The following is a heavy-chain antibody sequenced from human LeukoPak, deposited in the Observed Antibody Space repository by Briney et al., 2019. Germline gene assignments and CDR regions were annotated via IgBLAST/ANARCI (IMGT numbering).Heavy chain of an antibody. CDR3: TTDAGYTSRWYNY. D-gene: IGHD6-13*01. CDR1: GFTFNNAY. J-gene: IGHJ4*02. CDR2: IKNKVDGGTI. V-gene: IGHV3-15*01. Sequence: GSLRLSCAASGFTFNNAYMCWVRQAPRKGLEWGGRIKNKVDGGTIDYGAPGKGRFTTSRDDSRNMSYLQMNSLKTEDTAVYYCTTDAGYTSRWYNYWGQGTLVTVSS.